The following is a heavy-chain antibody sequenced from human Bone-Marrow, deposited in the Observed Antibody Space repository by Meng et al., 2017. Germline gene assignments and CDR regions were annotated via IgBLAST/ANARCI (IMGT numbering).Heavy chain of an antibody. Sequence: SEPLSPPFTVLGGSTISSSYSGGSIRQPRGKWLEWIGSFNYSGCTYYTPSLKSRVTISVDTSKNQFSLKLSSVAAADTAVYYCARDLLRVDTAMVWVSANDACDIWGQGTMVTVSS. CDR2: FNYSGCT. CDR1: GGSTISSSYS. V-gene: IGHV4-39*07. J-gene: IGHJ3*02. D-gene: IGHD5-18*01. CDR3: ARDLLRVDTAMVWVSANDACDI.